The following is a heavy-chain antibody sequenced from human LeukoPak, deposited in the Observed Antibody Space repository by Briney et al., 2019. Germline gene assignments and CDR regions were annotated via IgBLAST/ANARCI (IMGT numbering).Heavy chain of an antibody. CDR1: GGSFSGYY. J-gene: IGHJ4*02. CDR2: INDSGSA. Sequence: PSETLSLTCAVYGGSFSGYYWSWIRQPPGKGLEWIGEINDSGSANFNPSIKSRVTISEDTSKNQFSLKLSSVTAADTAVYYCARRLGSRITIFGVVISPNSPFDYWGQGTLVTVSS. CDR3: ARRLGSRITIFGVVISPNSPFDY. V-gene: IGHV4-34*01. D-gene: IGHD3-3*01.